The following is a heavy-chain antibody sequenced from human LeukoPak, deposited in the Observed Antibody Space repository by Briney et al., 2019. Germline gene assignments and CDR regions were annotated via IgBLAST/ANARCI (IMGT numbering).Heavy chain of an antibody. V-gene: IGHV1-2*02. D-gene: IGHD6-25*01. Sequence: ASLKVSCKASGCTFTGYYMHWVRQAPGQGLEWMGWINPNSGGTNYAQKFQGRVTFTRDTSIRTAYMELSSLRSEDTAVYYCARAASRSFDYWGQGTLVTVSS. J-gene: IGHJ4*02. CDR1: GCTFTGYY. CDR2: INPNSGGT. CDR3: ARAASRSFDY.